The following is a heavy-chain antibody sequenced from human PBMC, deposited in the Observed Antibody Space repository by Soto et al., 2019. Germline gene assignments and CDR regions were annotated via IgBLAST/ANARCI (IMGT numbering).Heavy chain of an antibody. J-gene: IGHJ5*02. V-gene: IGHV1-69*08. Sequence: QVQLVQSGAEVKKPGSSVKVSCKASGGTFSSYTISWVRQAPGQGLEWMGRIIPILGIANYAQKLQGRVTITADKSTSTAYMELSSLRSEDTAVYYCARDRLAAAGVNWFDPWGQGTLVTVSS. D-gene: IGHD6-13*01. CDR1: GGTFSSYT. CDR3: ARDRLAAAGVNWFDP. CDR2: IIPILGIA.